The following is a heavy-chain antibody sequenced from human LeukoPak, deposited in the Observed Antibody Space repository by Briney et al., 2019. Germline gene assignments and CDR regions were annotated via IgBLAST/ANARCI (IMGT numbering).Heavy chain of an antibody. J-gene: IGHJ3*02. Sequence: PGGSLRLSCAASGFTFSGHWMSWVRQAPGKGLEWVACIRQDGSEKHYVDSVEGRFTISRDNAKNSLHLQMNSLRAEDTAVYYCAKGSSRPPNAFDIWGQGTLVTVSS. V-gene: IGHV3-7*01. CDR1: GFTFSGHW. CDR2: IRQDGSEK. CDR3: AKGSSRPPNAFDI. D-gene: IGHD6-6*01.